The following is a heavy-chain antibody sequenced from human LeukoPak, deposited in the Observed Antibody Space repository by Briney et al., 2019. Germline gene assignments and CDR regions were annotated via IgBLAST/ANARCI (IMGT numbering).Heavy chain of an antibody. CDR1: GFTFSDYW. V-gene: IGHV3-74*01. CDR2: INTDGSSS. CDR3: ARGPFSSSVGTGAY. D-gene: IGHD2-2*01. Sequence: GGSLRLPCEGSGFTFSDYWMHWVRQAPGKGLVWVSRINTDGSSSTYADSVKGRFTISRDNPGNTLYLQMDSLRAEDTAVYYCARGPFSSSVGTGAYWGQGTLVTVSS. J-gene: IGHJ4*02.